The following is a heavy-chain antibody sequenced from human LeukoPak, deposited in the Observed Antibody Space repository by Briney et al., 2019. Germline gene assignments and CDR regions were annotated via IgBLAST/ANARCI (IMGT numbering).Heavy chain of an antibody. J-gene: IGHJ6*02. CDR1: GYTFTSYY. D-gene: IGHD2-15*01. V-gene: IGHV1-2*02. Sequence: ASVKVSCKASGYTFTSYYMHWVRQAPGQGLEWMGWINPNSGGTNYAQKFQGRVTMTRDTSISTAYMELSRLRSDDTAVYYCARGGDYCSGGSCQHYGMDVWGQGTTVTVSS. CDR3: ARGGDYCSGGSCQHYGMDV. CDR2: INPNSGGT.